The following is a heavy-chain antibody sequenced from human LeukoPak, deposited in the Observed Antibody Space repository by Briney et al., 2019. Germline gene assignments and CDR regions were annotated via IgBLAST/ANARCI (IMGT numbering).Heavy chain of an antibody. CDR1: GFTVSSNY. Sequence: PGGSLRLSCAASGFTVSSNYMTLVRQAPGQGLEWVSVIYFGGTTYYADSVRGRFTISRDNDKNTLYLQMNSLRAEDTAVYYCARDQGSFDYWGQGILVTVSS. CDR3: ARDQGSFDY. V-gene: IGHV3-53*01. CDR2: IYFGGTT. J-gene: IGHJ4*02.